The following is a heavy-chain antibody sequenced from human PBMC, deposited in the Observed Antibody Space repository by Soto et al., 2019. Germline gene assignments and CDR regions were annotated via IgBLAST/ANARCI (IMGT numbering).Heavy chain of an antibody. V-gene: IGHV3-30*03. CDR3: TGEVASGY. D-gene: IGHD2-8*02. CDR1: EFTFRSYA. J-gene: IGHJ4*02. CDR2: ISRDGRTT. Sequence: GGSLRLSCAASEFTFRSYAMHWVRQAAGKGLEWVAVISRDGRTTFYADSVKGRFTISKDNSRNTLFLEMNSLRDDDMAVYYCTGEVASGYWGQGTLVTVSS.